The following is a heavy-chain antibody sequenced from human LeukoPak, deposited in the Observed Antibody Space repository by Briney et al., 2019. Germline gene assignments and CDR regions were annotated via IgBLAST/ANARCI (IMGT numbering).Heavy chain of an antibody. CDR2: ISWNSGSI. Sequence: GGSLRLSCAASGFTFDDYAMHWVRQAPGKGLEWVSGISWNSGSIGYADSVKGRFTISRDNAKNSLYLQMNSLRAEDTALYYCAKGGDSSSWYFDYWGQGTLVTVSS. D-gene: IGHD6-13*01. V-gene: IGHV3-9*01. CDR1: GFTFDDYA. CDR3: AKGGDSSSWYFDY. J-gene: IGHJ4*02.